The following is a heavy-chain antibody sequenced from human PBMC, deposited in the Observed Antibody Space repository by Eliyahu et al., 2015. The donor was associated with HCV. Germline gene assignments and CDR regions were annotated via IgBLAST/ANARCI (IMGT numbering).Heavy chain of an antibody. Sequence: QVQLVQSGAEVKKPGASVKVSCKAXGYXFTGYYMXWVRQAPGQGLEWMGWINPNSGGTNYAQKFQGRVTMTRDTSISTAYMELSRLRSDDTAVYYCARLYGSGTTQIDYWGQGTLVTVSS. J-gene: IGHJ4*02. D-gene: IGHD3-10*01. CDR1: GYXFTGYY. CDR2: INPNSGGT. CDR3: ARLYGSGTTQIDY. V-gene: IGHV1-2*02.